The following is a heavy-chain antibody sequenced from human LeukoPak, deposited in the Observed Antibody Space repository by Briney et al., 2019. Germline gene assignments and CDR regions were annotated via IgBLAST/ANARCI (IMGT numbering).Heavy chain of an antibody. CDR2: IIPILDIA. V-gene: IGHV1-69*10. CDR1: GGTFSSYA. CDR3: AREVGIAAGGNWFDP. D-gene: IGHD6-13*01. J-gene: IGHJ5*02. Sequence: SVNLSCTASGGTFSSYAISWVRQAPGQGLEWMGRIIPILDIANYAQKFQGRVTITADKSTSTAYMELSSLRSEDTAVYYCAREVGIAAGGNWFDPWGQGTLVTVSS.